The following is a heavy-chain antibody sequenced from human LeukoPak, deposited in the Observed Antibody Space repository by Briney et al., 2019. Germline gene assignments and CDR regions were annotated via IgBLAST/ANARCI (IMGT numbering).Heavy chain of an antibody. Sequence: SVKVSCKASGGTFSSYAISWVRQAPGQGLEWMGGIIPIFGTANYAQKFQGRVTITADKSTSTAYMELSSLRSEDTAVYYCARDPEGLYGSSSGGWFDPWGQGTLVTVSS. V-gene: IGHV1-69*06. CDR3: ARDPEGLYGSSSGGWFDP. D-gene: IGHD6-13*01. CDR2: IIPIFGTA. J-gene: IGHJ5*02. CDR1: GGTFSSYA.